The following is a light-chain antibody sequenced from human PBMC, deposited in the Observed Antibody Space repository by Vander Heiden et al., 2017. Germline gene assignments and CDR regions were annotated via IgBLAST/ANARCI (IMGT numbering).Light chain of an antibody. CDR1: QSVGSQ. V-gene: IGKV3-11*01. CDR2: EAS. CDR3: QQRTNWLT. J-gene: IGKJ4*01. Sequence: EIVLTQSPATLSLSPGERATLSCRASQSVGSQLSWYQQKPGQAPRLLIYEASTRAAGIPARFSGSGSGTDFTLTISSLEPEDFAVYYCQQRTNWLTFSGGTKVEIK.